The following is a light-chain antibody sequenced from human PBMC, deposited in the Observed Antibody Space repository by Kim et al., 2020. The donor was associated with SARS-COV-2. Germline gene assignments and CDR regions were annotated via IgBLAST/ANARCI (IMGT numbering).Light chain of an antibody. CDR3: GSWDSSLSAVV. Sequence: QSVLTQPPSVSAAPGQKVTISCSGNNSNIGNNYVSWYQQLPGTAPKLLIYDDNKRPSGIPDRFSGSKSGTSAALGITGLQTGDEADFYCGSWDSSLSAVVFGGGTKVTVL. CDR1: NSNIGNNY. J-gene: IGLJ2*01. CDR2: DDN. V-gene: IGLV1-51*01.